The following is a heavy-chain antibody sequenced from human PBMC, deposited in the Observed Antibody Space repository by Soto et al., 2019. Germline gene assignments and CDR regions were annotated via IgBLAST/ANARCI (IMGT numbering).Heavy chain of an antibody. CDR3: AREFSPYITLYYFDY. V-gene: IGHV1-46*03. CDR2: INPSGGST. CDR1: GYTFTSYY. Sequence: ASVKVSCKASGYTFTSYYMHWVRQAPGQGLEWMGIINPSGGSTSYAQKFQGRVTMTRDTSTSTVYMELSSLRSEDTAVYYCAREFSPYITLYYFDYWGQGTLVTVSS. J-gene: IGHJ4*02. D-gene: IGHD1-1*01.